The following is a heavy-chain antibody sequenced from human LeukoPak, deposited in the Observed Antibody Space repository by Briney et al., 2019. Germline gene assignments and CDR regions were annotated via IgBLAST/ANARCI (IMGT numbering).Heavy chain of an antibody. CDR1: GFTFSNYN. D-gene: IGHD4-23*01. CDR2: ISGSTSSI. Sequence: GGSLRLSCVASGFTFSNYNMNWVRQAPGKGLEWVAYISGSTSSIHYADSVKGRFTISRYNAENSMYLEMNSLRAEDTAVYYCARTYQYGGNLPFDYWGQGTLVTVSS. CDR3: ARTYQYGGNLPFDY. V-gene: IGHV3-48*04. J-gene: IGHJ4*02.